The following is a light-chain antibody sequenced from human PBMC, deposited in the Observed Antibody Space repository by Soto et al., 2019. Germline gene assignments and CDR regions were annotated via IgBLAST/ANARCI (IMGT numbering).Light chain of an antibody. CDR2: EVS. J-gene: IGLJ1*01. V-gene: IGLV2-14*01. CDR1: SSDIGGYNY. CDR3: NSYTSSSTLYV. Sequence: QSALTQPASVSGSPGQSITISCTGTSSDIGGYNYVSWYQQHPGKAPKLMLYEVSNRPSGVSNRFSGSKSGNTASLTITGPQAEDEADYYCNSYTSSSTLYVFGTGTKVTVL.